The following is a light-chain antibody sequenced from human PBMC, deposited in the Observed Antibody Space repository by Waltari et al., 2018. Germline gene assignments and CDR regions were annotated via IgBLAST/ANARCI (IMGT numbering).Light chain of an antibody. V-gene: IGLV1-47*01. J-gene: IGLJ2*01. CDR2: RNN. CDR3: AAWDDSLSGDVV. Sequence: QSVLTQPPSASGTPGQRVTISCSGSSSNIGSNYVSWYQQLPGTAPKLLIYRNNQRPSGVPDRFSGSKSGTSASLAISGLRSEDEADYYCAAWDDSLSGDVVFGGGTKLTVL. CDR1: SSNIGSNY.